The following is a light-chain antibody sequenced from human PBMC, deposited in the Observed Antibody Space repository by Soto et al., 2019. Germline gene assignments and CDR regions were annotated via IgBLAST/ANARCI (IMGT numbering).Light chain of an antibody. Sequence: PGERVTLSCRASQSVSSSYLTWYQQKPGQAPRLLIYGASTRATSIPASFSGSGSGTDFTLTISSLQPEDFAVYYCQQDYTRFTFGPGTKVDIK. CDR1: QSVSSSY. CDR2: GAS. V-gene: IGKV3D-7*01. J-gene: IGKJ3*01. CDR3: QQDYTRFT.